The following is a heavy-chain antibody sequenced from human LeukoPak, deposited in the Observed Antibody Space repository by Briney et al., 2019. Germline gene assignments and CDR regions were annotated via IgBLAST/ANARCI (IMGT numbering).Heavy chain of an antibody. D-gene: IGHD5-18*01. CDR3: ARDNTAMVMLHY. CDR2: IKQDGSEK. V-gene: IGHV3-7*03. Sequence: PGGSLRLSCAASGFTFSSYWMSWVRQAPGKGLEWVANIKQDGSEKYYVDSVKGRFTISRDNSKNSLYLQMNSLRTEDTALYYCARDNTAMVMLHYWGQGTLVTVSS. J-gene: IGHJ4*02. CDR1: GFTFSSYW.